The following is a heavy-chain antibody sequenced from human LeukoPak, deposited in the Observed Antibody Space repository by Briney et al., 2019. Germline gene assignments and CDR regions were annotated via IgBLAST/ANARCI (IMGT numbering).Heavy chain of an antibody. CDR1: GGSLNGYY. J-gene: IGHJ5*02. CDR2: GGNSGGT. CDR3: AKNGQSGFSFDP. V-gene: IGHV4-34*01. Sequence: SEALSLTCAVYGGSLNGYYWSWIRQPPGKGLEWIGEGGNSGGTKFNPSLKSRVTISADTSKNQFSLKLSSVTAADTAVYYCAKNGQSGFSFDPWGQGTLVTVSS. D-gene: IGHD1-26*01.